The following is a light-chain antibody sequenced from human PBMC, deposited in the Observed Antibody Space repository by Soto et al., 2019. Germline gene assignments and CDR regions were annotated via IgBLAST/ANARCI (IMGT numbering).Light chain of an antibody. Sequence: QSALTQPTSASGSPGQSVTISCTGTSSDVGKYDYVSWFQHHPGKAPKLIIYEVSKRPSGVPDRFSGSKSGSTASLTVSGLQTGDEADYYCGTWDSSLKAWLFGAGTKLTVL. V-gene: IGLV2-8*01. CDR2: EVS. J-gene: IGLJ3*02. CDR3: GTWDSSLKAWL. CDR1: SSDVGKYDY.